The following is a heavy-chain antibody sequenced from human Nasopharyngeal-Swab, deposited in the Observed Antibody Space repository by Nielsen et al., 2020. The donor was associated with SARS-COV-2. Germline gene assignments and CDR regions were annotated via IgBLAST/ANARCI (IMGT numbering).Heavy chain of an antibody. V-gene: IGHV3-23*01. CDR3: ARKDVFAYGVDAFDI. CDR1: GFTFSSYA. D-gene: IGHD3-10*01. Sequence: GESLKISCAASGFTFSSYAMTWVRQAPGKGLEWVSVVTGSGYGTDYADSVKGRFTISRDNAKNTLYLQMNSLRAVDTAVYYCARKDVFAYGVDAFDIWGQGTMVTVSS. J-gene: IGHJ3*02. CDR2: VTGSGYGT.